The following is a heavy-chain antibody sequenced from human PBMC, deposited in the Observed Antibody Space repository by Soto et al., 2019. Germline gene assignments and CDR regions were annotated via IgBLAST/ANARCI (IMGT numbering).Heavy chain of an antibody. CDR1: GVSITNTSYY. CDR2: IYFSGST. CDR3: ARHGSY. J-gene: IGHJ4*02. V-gene: IGHV4-39*01. Sequence: QLQLQESGPGLVKPSETLSLTCTVSGVSITNTSYYWGWIRQPPGKGLEWIGTIYFSGSTFYNPSLKSRLTISVDTSKNQFSLRLRSVTAADTAVYYCARHGSYWGQGTLVAVSS.